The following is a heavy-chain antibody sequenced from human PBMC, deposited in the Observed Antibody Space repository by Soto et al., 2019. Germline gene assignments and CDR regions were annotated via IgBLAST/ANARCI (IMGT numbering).Heavy chain of an antibody. CDR3: AKVLVKQQLVRISGRDYYYGMDV. CDR2: ISYDGSNK. Sequence: GGSLRLSCAASGFTFSSYGMHWVRQAPGKGLEWVAVISYDGSNKYYADSVKGRFTISRDNSKNTLYLQMNSLRAEDTAVYYCAKVLVKQQLVRISGRDYYYGMDVWGQGTTVTVSS. V-gene: IGHV3-30*18. CDR1: GFTFSSYG. D-gene: IGHD6-13*01. J-gene: IGHJ6*02.